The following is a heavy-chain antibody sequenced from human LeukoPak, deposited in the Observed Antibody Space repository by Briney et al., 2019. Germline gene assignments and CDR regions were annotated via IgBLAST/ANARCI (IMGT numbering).Heavy chain of an antibody. D-gene: IGHD3-16*01. CDR1: GFPFSTHS. CDR2: ISAGGDFV. V-gene: IGHV3-21*01. Sequence: GGSLRLSCAASGFPFSTHSLNWVRQAPGKGLEGVSSISAGGDFVYYGASVKGRFTMSRDNAKNSLHLQMYSLTADDTAVYYCGRDKYERSNYAYFCSWGPGTLVPVPS. J-gene: IGHJ5*01. CDR3: GRDKYERSNYAYFCS.